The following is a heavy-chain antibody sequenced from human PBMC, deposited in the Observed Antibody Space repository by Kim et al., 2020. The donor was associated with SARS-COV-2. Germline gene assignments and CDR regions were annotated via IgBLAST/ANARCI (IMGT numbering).Heavy chain of an antibody. V-gene: IGHV3-9*01. J-gene: IGHJ6*02. CDR1: GFTFDDYA. CDR2: ITWKSGSI. D-gene: IGHD6-19*01. Sequence: GGSLRLSCAASGFTFDDYAMEWVRQAPGKGLEWVGGITWKSGSIGNADSVKGRFAISRDNAKNSLYLHMNSLRTEDTALYYCAGWSFYGMDVWGHGPTDTVSS. CDR3: AGWSFYGMDV.